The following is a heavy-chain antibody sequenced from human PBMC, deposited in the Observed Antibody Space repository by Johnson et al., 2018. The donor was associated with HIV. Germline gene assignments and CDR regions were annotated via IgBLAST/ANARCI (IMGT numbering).Heavy chain of an antibody. CDR1: GFTFDDYA. CDR2: MSWNSGII. J-gene: IGHJ3*02. V-gene: IGHV3-9*01. Sequence: VQLVESGGCVVQPGGSLTLSCAASGFTFDDYAMHWVRQAPGKGLEWVSGMSWNSGIIGYADSVKGRFTISRDNAKNSLYLQMNSLRAEDTAVYYCARDSGGYEFGDDAFDIWGQGTMVTVSS. D-gene: IGHD3-10*01. CDR3: ARDSGGYEFGDDAFDI.